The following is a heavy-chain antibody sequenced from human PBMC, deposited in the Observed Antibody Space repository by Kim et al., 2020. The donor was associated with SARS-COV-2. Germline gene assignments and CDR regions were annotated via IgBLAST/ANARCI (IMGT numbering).Heavy chain of an antibody. CDR3: ARDGDAVGYFDWLLQQYYFDY. Sequence: ASVKVSCKASGYTFTSYGISWVRQAPGQGLEWMGWISAYNDNTNYAQKLQGRVTMTTDTSTSTAYMELRSLRSDDTAVYYCARDGDAVGYFDWLLQQYYFDYWGQGTLVTVSS. J-gene: IGHJ4*02. CDR1: GYTFTSYG. V-gene: IGHV1-18*04. CDR2: ISAYNDNT. D-gene: IGHD3-9*01.